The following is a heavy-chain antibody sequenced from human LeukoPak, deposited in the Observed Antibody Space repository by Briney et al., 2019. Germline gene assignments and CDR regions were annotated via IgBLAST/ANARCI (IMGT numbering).Heavy chain of an antibody. CDR3: AREGKQLVWFDP. CDR2: INPSGGST. V-gene: IGHV1-46*01. Sequence: ASVKVSCKASGYTFTSYYMHWVRQAPGQGLEWMGIINPSGGSTSYAQKFQGRVTMTRDTSTSTVYMEQSSLRSEDTAVYYCAREGKQLVWFDPWGQGTLVTVSS. D-gene: IGHD6-6*01. J-gene: IGHJ5*02. CDR1: GYTFTSYY.